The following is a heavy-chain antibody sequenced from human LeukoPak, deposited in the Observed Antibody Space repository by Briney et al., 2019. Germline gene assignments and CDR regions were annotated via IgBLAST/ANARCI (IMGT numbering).Heavy chain of an antibody. CDR2: MYISGGT. Sequence: SETLSLTCTVSGGSISSYYWSWIRQPVGKGLEWIGRMYISGGTNYNPSLKSRVTMSVDTSKNQFSLKLTSVTAADTAVYYCARDHQLRYFDYWGQGTLVTVSS. D-gene: IGHD2-2*01. J-gene: IGHJ4*02. V-gene: IGHV4-4*07. CDR3: ARDHQLRYFDY. CDR1: GGSISSYY.